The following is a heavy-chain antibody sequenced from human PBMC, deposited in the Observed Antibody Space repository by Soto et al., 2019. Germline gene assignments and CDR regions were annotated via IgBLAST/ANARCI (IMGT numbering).Heavy chain of an antibody. CDR3: AKGRGQNLNFDY. Sequence: EVQLLESGGGSVQPGGSLRLSCAASGFTFSSYAMHWVRRPPGKGLEWVSSISGSGGTAYYADSVKGRFSISGDSLVNTLYLQRNSLRAEATAVYYYAKGRGQNLNFDYWGQGTLVTVSP. CDR1: GFTFSSYA. J-gene: IGHJ4*02. CDR2: ISGSGGTA. V-gene: IGHV3-23*01. D-gene: IGHD3-10*01.